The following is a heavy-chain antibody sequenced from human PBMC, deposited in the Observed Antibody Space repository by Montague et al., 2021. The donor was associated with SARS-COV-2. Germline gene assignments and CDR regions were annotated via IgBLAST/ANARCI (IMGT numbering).Heavy chain of an antibody. J-gene: IGHJ4*02. D-gene: IGHD4-17*01. CDR2: ISYDGSYK. V-gene: IGHV3-30*18. CDR3: AKDGAGYGDYLDY. CDR1: GFTLSTYG. Sequence: SLRLSCAASGFTLSTYGIHWVRQAPGKGLEWVAVISYDGSYKYYPDSMRGRFSISRDNSDNTLYLQMNSLRAEDTGVYYCAKDGAGYGDYLDYWGQGTLVTVSS.